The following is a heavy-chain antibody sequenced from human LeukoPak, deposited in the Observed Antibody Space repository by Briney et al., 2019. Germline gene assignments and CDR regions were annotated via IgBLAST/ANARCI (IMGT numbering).Heavy chain of an antibody. Sequence: ASVKVSCKASGYTFTGYYMHWVRQAPGQGLEWMGWINPNSGGTNYAQKFQGRVTMTRDTSISTAYMELSRLRSDDTAVYYCARDSSSSSWLHFDYWGQGTLVTVSS. D-gene: IGHD6-13*01. V-gene: IGHV1-2*02. CDR3: ARDSSSSSWLHFDY. CDR1: GYTFTGYY. J-gene: IGHJ4*02. CDR2: INPNSGGT.